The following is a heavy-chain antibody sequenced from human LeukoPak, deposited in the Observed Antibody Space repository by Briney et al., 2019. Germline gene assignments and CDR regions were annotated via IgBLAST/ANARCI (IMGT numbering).Heavy chain of an antibody. J-gene: IGHJ6*04. V-gene: IGHV3-11*04. CDR1: GFNFKNNY. Sequence: GGSLRLSCAASGFNFKNNYMNWVRQAPGKGLEWVSYISSSGSTIYYADSVKGRFTISRDNAKNSLYLQMNSLRAEDTAVYYCAELGITMIGGVWGKGTTVTISS. D-gene: IGHD3-10*02. CDR3: AELGITMIGGV. CDR2: ISSSGSTI.